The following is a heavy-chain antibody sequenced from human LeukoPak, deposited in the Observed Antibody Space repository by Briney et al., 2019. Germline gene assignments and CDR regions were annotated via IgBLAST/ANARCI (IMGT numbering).Heavy chain of an antibody. J-gene: IGHJ4*02. D-gene: IGHD3-9*01. V-gene: IGHV1-2*02. CDR2: INPNSGGT. Sequence: ASVKVSCKASGYTFTGYYMHWVRQAPGQVLGWMGWINPNSGGTNYAQKFQGRVTMTRDTSISTAYMELSRLRSDDTAVYYCARSGSVLRYFDWLHNSYSFDYWGQGTLVTVSS. CDR3: ARSGSVLRYFDWLHNSYSFDY. CDR1: GYTFTGYY.